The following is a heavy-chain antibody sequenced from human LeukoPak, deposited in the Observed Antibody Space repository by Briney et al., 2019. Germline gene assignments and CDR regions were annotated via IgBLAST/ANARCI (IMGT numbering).Heavy chain of an antibody. J-gene: IGHJ3*02. CDR2: IYYSGST. CDR3: ARHSRAVGAFDI. CDR1: GDSLSSYY. V-gene: IGHV4-59*08. Sequence: SETLSLTCTVSGDSLSSYYWSWIRQPPGKGLEWIAYIYYSGSTNYNPSLKSRVTISGDTSKNQFSLKLSSVTAADTAVYYCARHSRAVGAFDIWGQGTMVTVSS. D-gene: IGHD4-23*01.